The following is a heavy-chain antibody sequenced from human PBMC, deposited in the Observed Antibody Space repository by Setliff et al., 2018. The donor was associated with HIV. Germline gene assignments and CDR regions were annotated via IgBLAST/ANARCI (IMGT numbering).Heavy chain of an antibody. Sequence: SETLSLTCAVSGVSISTNNFWSWVRQPPGKGLEWIGDAHHSGTTNYNPSLKSRVTMSLDKSKNQVSLNLSSVTAADTAVYHCARGVGATPFFDYWGQGILVTVSS. J-gene: IGHJ4*02. CDR3: ARGVGATPFFDY. V-gene: IGHV4-4*02. D-gene: IGHD1-26*01. CDR1: GVSISTNNF. CDR2: AHHSGTT.